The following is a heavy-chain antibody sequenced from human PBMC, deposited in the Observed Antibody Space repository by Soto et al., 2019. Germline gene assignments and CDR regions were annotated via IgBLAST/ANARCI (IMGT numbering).Heavy chain of an antibody. J-gene: IGHJ4*02. CDR2: MSSDGSNT. CDR1: GFTFTTYA. CDR3: ARDLWSEGFGERFDH. V-gene: IGHV3-30-3*01. Sequence: QVQLVESGGGVVQPGRSLRLSCVASGFTFTTYAMQWVRQAPGKGLEWVAVMSSDGSNTYYADSVKGRFTISRDNSKNTLYLQMSSLRAEDTAVYFCARDLWSEGFGERFDHWGQGTLVTVSS. D-gene: IGHD3-10*01.